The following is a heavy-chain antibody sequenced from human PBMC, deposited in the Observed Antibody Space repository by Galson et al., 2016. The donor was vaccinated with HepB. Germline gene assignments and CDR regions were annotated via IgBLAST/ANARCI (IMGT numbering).Heavy chain of an antibody. CDR1: GFTFGDYA. CDR2: IRSKTYGGTP. CDR3: TRARPLLLVLSFDY. D-gene: IGHD2-8*02. Sequence: SLRLSCAASGFTFGDYAMNWFRQAPGKGLEWVGFIRSKTYGGTPEYAASVKGRFSISRDDSKNIAYLQMNSLKSEDTSVYFCTRARPLLLVLSFDYWGQGTLVTVAS. V-gene: IGHV3-49*03. J-gene: IGHJ4*02.